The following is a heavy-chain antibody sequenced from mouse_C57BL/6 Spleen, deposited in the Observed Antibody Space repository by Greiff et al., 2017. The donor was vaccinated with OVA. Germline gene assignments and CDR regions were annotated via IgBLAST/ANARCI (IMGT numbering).Heavy chain of an antibody. J-gene: IGHJ4*01. Sequence: QVQLQQPGAELVKPGASVKMSCKASGYTFTSYWITWVKQRPGQGLEWIGDIYPGSGSTNYNEKFKSKATLTVDTSSSTAYMQLSSLTSEDSAVYYGARRYYGSMNAMDYWGQGTSVTVSS. CDR3: ARRYYGSMNAMDY. CDR2: IYPGSGST. D-gene: IGHD1-1*01. CDR1: GYTFTSYW. V-gene: IGHV1-55*01.